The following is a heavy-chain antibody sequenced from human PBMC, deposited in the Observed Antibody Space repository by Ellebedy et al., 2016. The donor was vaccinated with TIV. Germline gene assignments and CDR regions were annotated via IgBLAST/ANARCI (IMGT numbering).Heavy chain of an antibody. CDR2: IIPILGIA. D-gene: IGHD1-26*01. CDR3: ARYMEGATQLDY. J-gene: IGHJ4*02. V-gene: IGHV1-69*04. CDR1: GGTFSSYA. Sequence: AASVKVSCKASGGTFSSYAISWVRQAPGQGLEWMGRIIPILGIANYAQKFQGRVTITADKSTSTAYMELSSLRSEDTAVYYCARYMEGATQLDYWGQGTLVTVSS.